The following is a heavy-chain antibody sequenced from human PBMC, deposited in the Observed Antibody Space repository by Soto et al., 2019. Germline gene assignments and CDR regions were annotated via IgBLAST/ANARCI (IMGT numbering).Heavy chain of an antibody. D-gene: IGHD5-18*01. CDR2: IYYSGST. J-gene: IGHJ6*02. CDR1: GGSVSSGSYY. V-gene: IGHV4-61*01. Sequence: PSETLSLTCTVSGGSVSSGSYYWSWIRQPPGKGLEWIGYIYYSGSTNYNPSLKSRVTISVDTSKNQFSLKLSSVTAADTAVYYCAREISEERWSDVWGQGTTVTVSS. CDR3: AREISEERWSDV.